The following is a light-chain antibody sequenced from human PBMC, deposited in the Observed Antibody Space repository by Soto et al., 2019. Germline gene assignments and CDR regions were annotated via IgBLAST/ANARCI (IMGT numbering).Light chain of an antibody. CDR2: EAS. CDR3: QKHSKWPLT. V-gene: IGKV3-11*01. CDR1: QTVSSS. Sequence: ELVLTQSPGTLSLSPGDSATLSCRASQTVSSSLAWYQQKPGQAPRLLIYEASNRATGIPDRFSGSGSGTDFNLTISRLQPEDFAVYYCQKHSKWPLTCGQGTRLEIK. J-gene: IGKJ5*01.